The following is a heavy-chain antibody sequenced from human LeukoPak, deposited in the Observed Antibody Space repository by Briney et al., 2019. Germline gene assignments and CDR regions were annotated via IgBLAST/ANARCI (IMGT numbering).Heavy chain of an antibody. CDR2: FDPEDGET. CDR3: ASMVRGVIIALNY. J-gene: IGHJ4*02. Sequence: ASVKASCKVSGYTLTELSMHWVRQAPGKGLEWMGGFDPEDGETIYAQKFQGRVTMTEDTSTDTAYVELSSLRSEDTAVYYCASMVRGVIIALNYWGQGTLVTVSS. CDR1: GYTLTELS. D-gene: IGHD3-10*01. V-gene: IGHV1-24*01.